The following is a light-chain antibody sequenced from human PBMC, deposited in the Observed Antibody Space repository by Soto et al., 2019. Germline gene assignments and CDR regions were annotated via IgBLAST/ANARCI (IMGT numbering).Light chain of an antibody. V-gene: IGKV3-11*01. CDR1: QSVNSH. CDR2: DAS. Sequence: EMVLAQSPATLSLSPGERATLSCKTSQSVNSHLAWYQQKPGQAPRLLIYDASTRATGIPARFSGSGSGTDFTLTTSSLEPEDFAVYYCQQRSNWSPITFGQGTRLEIK. CDR3: QQRSNWSPIT. J-gene: IGKJ5*01.